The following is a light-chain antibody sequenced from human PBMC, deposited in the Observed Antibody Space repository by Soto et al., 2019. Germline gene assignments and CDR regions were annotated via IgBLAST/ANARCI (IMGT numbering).Light chain of an antibody. V-gene: IGLV2-23*01. CDR2: EGS. Sequence: VLAQPASVSGSPGQSITISCTGTSSDVGSYNLVSWYQHHPGKAPKLMIYEGSKRPSGVSNRFSGSKSGNTASLTISGLQAEDEADYYCCSYAGSTTFYVFGTGTKVTVL. CDR1: SSDVGSYNL. J-gene: IGLJ1*01. CDR3: CSYAGSTTFYV.